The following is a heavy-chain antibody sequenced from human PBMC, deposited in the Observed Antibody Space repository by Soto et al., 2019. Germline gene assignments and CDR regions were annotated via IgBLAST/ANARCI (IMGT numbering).Heavy chain of an antibody. Sequence: PSETLSLTCTVSGGSISSGDYYWSWIRQPPGKGLEWIGYIYYSGSTYYNPSLKSRVTISVDTSKNQFSLKLSSVTAADTAVYYCARDRVLRFLEWSYPYVEDGIDVRAQRTTVTGSS. CDR3: ARDRVLRFLEWSYPYVEDGIDV. CDR2: IYYSGST. D-gene: IGHD3-3*01. J-gene: IGHJ6*02. CDR1: GGSISSGDYY. V-gene: IGHV4-30-4*01.